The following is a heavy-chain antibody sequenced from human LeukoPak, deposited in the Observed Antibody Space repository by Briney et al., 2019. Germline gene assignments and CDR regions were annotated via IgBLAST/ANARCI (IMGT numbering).Heavy chain of an antibody. CDR3: ARESHYDSSGYYSPHFDY. CDR2: IYYSGST. Sequence: PSETLSLTCTVSGGSISSYYWGWIRQPPGKGLEWIGYIYYSGSTNYNPSLKSRVTISVDTSKNQFSLKLSSVTAADTAVYYCARESHYDSSGYYSPHFDYWGQGTLVTVSS. V-gene: IGHV4-59*01. CDR1: GGSISSYY. J-gene: IGHJ4*02. D-gene: IGHD3-22*01.